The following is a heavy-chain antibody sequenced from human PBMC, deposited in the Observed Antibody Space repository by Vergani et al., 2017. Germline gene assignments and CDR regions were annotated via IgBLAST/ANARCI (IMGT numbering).Heavy chain of an antibody. CDR1: GYTFXSYD. V-gene: IGHV1-8*01. CDR2: MNPNSGNT. D-gene: IGHD4-11*01. CDR3: ARTPLDYNNRSFDY. Sequence: QVQLVQSGAEVKKPGASVKVSCKASGYTFXSYDINWVRQATGQGLEWMGWMNPNSGNTGYAQKFQGRVTMTRNTSISTAYMELSSLRSEDTAVYYCARTPLDYNNRSFDYWGQGTLVTVSS. J-gene: IGHJ4*02.